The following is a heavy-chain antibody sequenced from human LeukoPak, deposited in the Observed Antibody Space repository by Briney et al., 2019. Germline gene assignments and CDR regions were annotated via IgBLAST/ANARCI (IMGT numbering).Heavy chain of an antibody. CDR3: ARTVYDLRGQSVLPGFDS. CDR1: GFTFRTYE. J-gene: IGHJ4*02. CDR2: IGTIISTT. V-gene: IGHV3-48*03. Sequence: GGSLRLSCAASGFTFRTYERNWVRQAPGKGLEWVSSIGTIISTTYYADSVKGRFTVSRDDAKSSLYLQMSSLRAEDTAVYYCARTVYDLRGQSVLPGFDSWGQGTLVTVSS. D-gene: IGHD5/OR15-5a*01.